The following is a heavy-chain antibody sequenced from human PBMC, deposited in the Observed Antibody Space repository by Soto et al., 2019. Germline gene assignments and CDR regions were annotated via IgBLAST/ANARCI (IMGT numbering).Heavy chain of an antibody. CDR3: ARDHSSSCDY. D-gene: IGHD6-13*01. CDR1: GFTFSSYG. V-gene: IGHV3-33*01. Sequence: QVQLVESGGGVVQPGRSLRLACAASGFTFSSYGMHWVRQAPGKGLEWVAVIWYDGSNKYYADSVKGRFTISRDNSKNTLYLQMNSLRAEDTAVYYCARDHSSSCDYWGQGTLVTVSS. J-gene: IGHJ4*02. CDR2: IWYDGSNK.